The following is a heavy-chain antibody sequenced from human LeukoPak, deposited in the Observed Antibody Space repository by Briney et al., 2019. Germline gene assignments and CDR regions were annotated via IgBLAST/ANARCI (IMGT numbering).Heavy chain of an antibody. V-gene: IGHV1-69*13. J-gene: IGHJ5*02. CDR2: IIPIFGTA. CDR3: ASSYGSGSYLNWFDP. Sequence: ASVKVSRKASGGTFSSYAISWVRQAPGQGLEWMGGIIPIFGTANYAQKFQGRVTITADESTSTAYMELSSLRSEDTAVYYCASSYGSGSYLNWFDPWGQGTLVTVSS. CDR1: GGTFSSYA. D-gene: IGHD3-10*01.